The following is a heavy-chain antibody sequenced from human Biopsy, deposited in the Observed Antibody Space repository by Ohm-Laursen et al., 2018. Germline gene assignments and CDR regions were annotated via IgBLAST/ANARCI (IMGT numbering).Heavy chain of an antibody. Sequence: TLSLTCTVSGGSISSGGSYWSWIRQGPGKGLVWIGYIFNSANTYYNPSLKNLITISGDTSKNQFSLKLNSVTAADTAVYYCARGDYFDSNGYFWFDPWGQGTLVTVSS. CDR2: IFNSANT. V-gene: IGHV4-31*01. CDR1: GGSISSGGSY. J-gene: IGHJ5*02. CDR3: ARGDYFDSNGYFWFDP. D-gene: IGHD3-22*01.